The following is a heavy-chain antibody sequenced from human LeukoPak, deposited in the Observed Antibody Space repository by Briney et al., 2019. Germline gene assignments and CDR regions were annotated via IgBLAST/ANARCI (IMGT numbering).Heavy chain of an antibody. Sequence: PGGSLRLSCAASGFTFGSYAIYWVRQAPGKGLEWVSGISGSGGITYFADSVKGRFTISRDNSKNTVYLQINSLRAEDTALYYCAKTRAGNSSGRDPGWPMDYWGQETLVTVSS. D-gene: IGHD3-22*01. CDR2: ISGSGGIT. CDR1: GFTFGSYA. CDR3: AKTRAGNSSGRDPGWPMDY. J-gene: IGHJ4*02. V-gene: IGHV3-23*01.